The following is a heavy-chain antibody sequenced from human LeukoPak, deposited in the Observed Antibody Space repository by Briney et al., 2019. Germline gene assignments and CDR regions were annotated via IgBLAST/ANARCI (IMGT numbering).Heavy chain of an antibody. Sequence: GGSLRLSCAASGFTFSSYSINWVRQAPGKGLEWVSSISSSTGYIYYADSVKGRFTISRDNAKNSLYLQMNSLRAEDTAIYYCARDRTHSSSWYLFDYWGQGTLVTVSS. V-gene: IGHV3-21*01. CDR1: GFTFSSYS. CDR3: ARDRTHSSSWYLFDY. CDR2: ISSSTGYI. J-gene: IGHJ4*02. D-gene: IGHD6-13*01.